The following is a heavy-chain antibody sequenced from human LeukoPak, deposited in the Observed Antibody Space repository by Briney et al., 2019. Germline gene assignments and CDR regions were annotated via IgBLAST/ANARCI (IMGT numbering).Heavy chain of an antibody. Sequence: GGSLRLSCAASGFTFSTYAMTWVRQAPGRGLEWVSVISGNAGSTYYADSVEGRFTMSRDNSKNTVYLQMNSLRVEDTAIYYCARVQSDYNGEYNWFDPWGQGTLVTVSS. J-gene: IGHJ5*02. CDR1: GFTFSTYA. D-gene: IGHD3-10*01. CDR3: ARVQSDYNGEYNWFDP. V-gene: IGHV3-23*01. CDR2: ISGNAGST.